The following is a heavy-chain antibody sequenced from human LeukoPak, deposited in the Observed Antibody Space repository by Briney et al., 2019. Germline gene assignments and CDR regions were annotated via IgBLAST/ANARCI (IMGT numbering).Heavy chain of an antibody. D-gene: IGHD6-13*01. J-gene: IGHJ5*02. CDR2: ISGSGGST. Sequence: GGSLRLSCAASGFTFSSYAMSWVRQAPGKGLEWVSAISGSGGSTYYADSVKGRFTISRDNSKNTLYLQMNSLRAEDTAVYYCAKVSDSSSRYPGLNWFDPWGQGTLVTVSS. CDR1: GFTFSSYA. V-gene: IGHV3-23*01. CDR3: AKVSDSSSRYPGLNWFDP.